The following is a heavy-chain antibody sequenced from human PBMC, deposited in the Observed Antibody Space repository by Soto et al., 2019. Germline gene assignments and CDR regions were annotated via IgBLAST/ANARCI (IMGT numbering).Heavy chain of an antibody. J-gene: IGHJ6*02. Sequence: PGGSLRLSCAGSGLSFGGYAMIWARQAPGKGLGWVSGISGGGTSTYYADSVKGRFTISRDSSMVYLQMNSLRAEDTAVYYCAKWGGYYPYYYEMDVWGQVTTVTV. V-gene: IGHV3-23*01. CDR1: GLSFGGYA. CDR3: AKWGGYYPYYYEMDV. CDR2: ISGGGTST. D-gene: IGHD1-26*01.